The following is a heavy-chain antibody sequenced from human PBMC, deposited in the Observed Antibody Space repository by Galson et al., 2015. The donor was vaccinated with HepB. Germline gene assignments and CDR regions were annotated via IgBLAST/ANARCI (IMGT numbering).Heavy chain of an antibody. CDR2: IYPPDSDT. J-gene: IGHJ6*04. CDR1: GYSFTSYW. Sequence: QSGAEVKKPGESLKISCKGSGYSFTSYWIGWVRQMPGKGLEWMGIIYPPDSDTRYSPSFEGQVTISADRSISTAYLQWSSLKASDTAMYYCARLGCSGSSCYQMPTLLYYYYFMDVWGKGTTVTVSS. CDR3: ARLGCSGSSCYQMPTLLYYYYFMDV. V-gene: IGHV5-51*03. D-gene: IGHD2-15*01.